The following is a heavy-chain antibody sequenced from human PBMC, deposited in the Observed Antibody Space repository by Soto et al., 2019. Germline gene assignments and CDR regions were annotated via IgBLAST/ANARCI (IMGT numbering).Heavy chain of an antibody. J-gene: IGHJ3*02. D-gene: IGHD3-10*01. CDR2: IKHSGST. CDR3: ARGRSAGGVWKAFES. V-gene: IGHV4-34*01. CDR1: GGSFSGYY. Sequence: QVQLQQWGAGLLKPSETLSLTCAVYGGSFSGYYWSWIRQPPGKGLEWIGEIKHSGSTNYNPSLKRRVTRAVDRSKNQFSRKLSSVTAADTAVYYGARGRSAGGVWKAFESWSQGTMVTVAS.